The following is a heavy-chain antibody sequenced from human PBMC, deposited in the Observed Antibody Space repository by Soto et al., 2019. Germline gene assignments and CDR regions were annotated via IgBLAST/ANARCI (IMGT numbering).Heavy chain of an antibody. V-gene: IGHV3-11*01. CDR2: ISSSGGTT. CDR3: ARDKYTNSVNYFDL. CDR1: GLMFRDYY. D-gene: IGHD6-6*01. J-gene: IGHJ5*02. Sequence: QVQLLESGGGLIKPGGSLRLSCAASGLMFRDYYMTWMRQAPGKGLEWISTISSSGGTTYYAASVKGRATISRDNPNNSLYLQMSGLRAEDTALYYWARDKYTNSVNYFDLWGQGTLVIVSS.